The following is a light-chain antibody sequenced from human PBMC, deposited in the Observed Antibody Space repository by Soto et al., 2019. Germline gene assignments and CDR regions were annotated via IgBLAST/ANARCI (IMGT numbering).Light chain of an antibody. CDR2: EDN. J-gene: IGLJ1*01. V-gene: IGLV2-23*01. CDR3: CSYAGSNACSFV. Sequence: QSALTQPASVSGSPGQSITISCTGTSSDVGIYNFVSWYQQHPGKAPKLMIYEDNKRPSGVSNRFSGSKSANTASLTISGLQAEDEADYYCCSYAGSNACSFVFGTGTKLTVL. CDR1: SSDVGIYNF.